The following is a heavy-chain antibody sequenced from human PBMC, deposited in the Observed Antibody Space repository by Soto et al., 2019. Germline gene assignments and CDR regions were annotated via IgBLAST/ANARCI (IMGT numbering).Heavy chain of an antibody. CDR1: GLSLSTSGVG. CDR3: THRGYTGSYYGVYYFDN. Sequence: VSGPTLVNPTQTLTLTCNFSGLSLSTSGVGVGWIRQPPGKALEWLALIFWDDEKRYSPSLKSRLTISKDTSKNQVVLTMTKMDPVDTATYYCTHRGYTGSYYGVYYFDNWGQGTLVTVSS. J-gene: IGHJ4*02. V-gene: IGHV2-5*02. CDR2: IFWDDEK. D-gene: IGHD1-26*01.